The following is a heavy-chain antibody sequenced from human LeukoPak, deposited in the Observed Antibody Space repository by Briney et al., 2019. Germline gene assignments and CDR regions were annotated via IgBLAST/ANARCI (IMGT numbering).Heavy chain of an antibody. CDR3: AKDLGSGYYYNSDY. V-gene: IGHV3-30*18. CDR2: ISFDGIYK. CDR1: GFTFSTYG. Sequence: PGTSLRLSCAASGFTFSTYGMHWVRQAPDKGLEWVAFISFDGIYKFYSDSVEGRFSISRDNSNNTLSLQMNSLRADDTAVYYCAKDLGSGYYYNSDYWGQGTLVSVSS. D-gene: IGHD3-22*01. J-gene: IGHJ4*02.